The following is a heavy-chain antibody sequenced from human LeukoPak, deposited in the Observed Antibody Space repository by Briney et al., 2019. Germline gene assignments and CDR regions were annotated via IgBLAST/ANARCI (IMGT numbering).Heavy chain of an antibody. D-gene: IGHD3-10*01. CDR3: ARRHASDSRAFDI. CDR1: GYTFTSYW. CDR2: IYPGDSDT. Sequence: GESLKISCKGSGYTFTSYWIGWVRQMPGKGLEWMGIIYPGDSDTRYRPSFQGQVTISADKSINTAYLQWSSLKASDTAMYYCARRHASDSRAFDIWGQGTMVTVSS. V-gene: IGHV5-51*01. J-gene: IGHJ3*02.